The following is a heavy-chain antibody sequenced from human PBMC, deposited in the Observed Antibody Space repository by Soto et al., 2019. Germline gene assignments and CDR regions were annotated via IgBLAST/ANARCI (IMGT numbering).Heavy chain of an antibody. J-gene: IGHJ4*02. V-gene: IGHV3-30*18. CDR2: ISSDGSNK. D-gene: IGHD3-10*01. CDR3: AKDHYFYRPGSYSPYYFDY. Sequence: QVQLVESGGGVVQPGRSLRLSCTASGFSFTNYGMHWVRQAPGKGLEWVALISSDGSNKYHADSVRGRFTISRDNSKNTLYLQMNRLRAEDTAVFYCAKDHYFYRPGSYSPYYFDYWGQGTLVTVSS. CDR1: GFSFTNYG.